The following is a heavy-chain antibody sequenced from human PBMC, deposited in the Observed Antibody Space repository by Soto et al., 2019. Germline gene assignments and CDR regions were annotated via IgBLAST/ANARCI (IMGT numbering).Heavy chain of an antibody. J-gene: IGHJ3*02. D-gene: IGHD1-26*01. V-gene: IGHV1-69*01. Sequence: QVQLVQSGAEVKKPGSSVKVSCKASGGTFSSYAISWVRQAPGRGLEWMGGIIPIFGTANYAQKFQGRVTITADESTRTVDMELSSLRSEDTAVYYCARDMGGSYSGGAFDIWGKGTMVTVSS. CDR1: GGTFSSYA. CDR2: IIPIFGTA. CDR3: ARDMGGSYSGGAFDI.